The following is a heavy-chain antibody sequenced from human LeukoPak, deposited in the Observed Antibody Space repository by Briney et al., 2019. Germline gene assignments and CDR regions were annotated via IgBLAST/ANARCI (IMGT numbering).Heavy chain of an antibody. D-gene: IGHD3-9*01. CDR2: IYHSGST. CDR3: ARVNFDWLSFDY. J-gene: IGHJ4*02. Sequence: SETLSLTCTVSGYSISSGYYWGWIRQPPGKGLEWIGSIYHSGSTYYNPSLKSRVTISVDTSKNQFSLKLSSVTAADTAVYYCARVNFDWLSFDYWGQGTLVTVSS. V-gene: IGHV4-38-2*02. CDR1: GYSISSGYY.